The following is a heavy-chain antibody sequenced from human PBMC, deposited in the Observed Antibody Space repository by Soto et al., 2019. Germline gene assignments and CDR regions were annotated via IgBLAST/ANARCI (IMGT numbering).Heavy chain of an antibody. J-gene: IGHJ5*02. CDR3: ARGGIGWFDP. Sequence: QVQLQESGPGLVKPSETLSLTCTVSGDSISSNYWSWIRQPPGKGLEWIGYIYYSGSTKHNPSLKSRVTMSVDTSKNQFSLNMSSVTAADTAVYYCARGGIGWFDPWGQGTLVTVSS. CDR1: GDSISSNY. V-gene: IGHV4-59*01. D-gene: IGHD3-16*01. CDR2: IYYSGST.